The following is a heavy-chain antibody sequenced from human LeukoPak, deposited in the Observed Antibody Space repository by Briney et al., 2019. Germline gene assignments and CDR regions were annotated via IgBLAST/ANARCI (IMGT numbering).Heavy chain of an antibody. CDR1: GGSFSGYY. CDR3: ARERGYSGYEGY. V-gene: IGHV4-34*01. D-gene: IGHD5-12*01. Sequence: SETLSLTCAVYGGSFSGYYWSWLRQPPGKGLEWIGEINHSGSTNYNPSLKSRVTISVDTSKNPFSLKLSSVTAADTAVYYCARERGYSGYEGYWGQGTLVTVSS. J-gene: IGHJ4*02. CDR2: INHSGST.